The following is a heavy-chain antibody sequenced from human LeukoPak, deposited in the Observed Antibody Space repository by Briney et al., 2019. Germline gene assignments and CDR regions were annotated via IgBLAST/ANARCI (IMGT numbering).Heavy chain of an antibody. V-gene: IGHV4-59*08. CDR3: ARHRVLWFGESLFDY. CDR1: GGSISSYY. CDR2: IYYSGST. J-gene: IGHJ4*02. Sequence: TTSETLSLTCTVSGGSISSYYWDWIRQPPGKGLEWIGYIYYSGSTNYNPSLKSRVTISVDTSKTQFSLKLSSVTAADTAVYYCARHRVLWFGESLFDYWGQGTLVTVSS. D-gene: IGHD3-10*01.